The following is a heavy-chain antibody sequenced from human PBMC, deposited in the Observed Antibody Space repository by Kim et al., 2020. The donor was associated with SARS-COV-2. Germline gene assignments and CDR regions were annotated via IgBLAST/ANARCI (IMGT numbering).Heavy chain of an antibody. V-gene: IGHV3-21*01. D-gene: IGHD3-9*01. J-gene: IGHJ4*02. Sequence: GGSLRLSCAASGFTFSSYSMNWVRQPPGKGLEWVSSISSSSSYIYYADSVKGRFTISRDNAKNSLYLQMNSLRAEDTAVYYCARGWDGVVDYDILTGYFPLVNWGQGTLVTVSS. CDR3: ARGWDGVVDYDILTGYFPLVN. CDR2: ISSSSSYI. CDR1: GFTFSSYS.